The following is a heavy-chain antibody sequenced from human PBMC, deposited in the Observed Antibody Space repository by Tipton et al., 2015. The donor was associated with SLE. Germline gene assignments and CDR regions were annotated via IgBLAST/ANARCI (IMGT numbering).Heavy chain of an antibody. CDR3: AKGGSYLSS. CDR1: GFTFSNYA. CDR2: MSGSRYT. J-gene: IGHJ5*02. D-gene: IGHD1-26*01. Sequence: SLRLSCTASGFTFSNYAMTWVRQAPGKGLEWVSSMSGSRYTHYADSVKGRFTISRDNSRNTLYLQMNSLRPEDTALYYCAKGGSYLSSWGQGTLVTVSS. V-gene: IGHV3-23*01.